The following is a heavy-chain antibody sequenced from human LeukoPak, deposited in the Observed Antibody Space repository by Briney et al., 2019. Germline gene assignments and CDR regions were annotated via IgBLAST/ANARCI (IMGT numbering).Heavy chain of an antibody. CDR1: GFSLSRYA. CDR2: ISYDGSNK. D-gene: IGHD3-22*01. J-gene: IGHJ3*02. Sequence: PGRSLRLSCAASGFSLSRYAMHWVRQAPGKGLEWVAFISYDGSNKYYADSVKGRFTISRDNSKNTLYLQMNSLRAEDKAVYYCARGTYYYDSRSYSAGAFDIWGQGTMVTASS. CDR3: ARGTYYYDSRSYSAGAFDI. V-gene: IGHV3-30-3*01.